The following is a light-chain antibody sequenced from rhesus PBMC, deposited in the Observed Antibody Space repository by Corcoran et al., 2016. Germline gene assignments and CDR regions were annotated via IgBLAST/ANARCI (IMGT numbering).Light chain of an antibody. V-gene: IGKV3-10*01. J-gene: IGKJ2*01. CDR3: YPHSSGYS. CDR2: GAS. Sequence: QLILTQSPATPSLSPGERATLPCRASQGVSSYLAWYQQKPGQAPRPPNYGASSRATGLPDRFRGSGSGTDFTLAISSLEPEDVGVYHCYPHSSGYSFGQGTKVEIK. CDR1: QGVSSY.